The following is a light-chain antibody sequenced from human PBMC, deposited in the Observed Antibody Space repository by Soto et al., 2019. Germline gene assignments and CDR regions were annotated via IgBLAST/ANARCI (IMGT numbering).Light chain of an antibody. CDR1: HDINSY. J-gene: IGKJ1*01. V-gene: IGKV1-9*01. CDR3: QQLMIYPRT. Sequence: DIQLTQSPSFLSASVGDRVTITCRASHDINSYLAWYQQSPGKAPKLLIYAASTLHNAVPSRFSGGGSGTDFSLTISSLQPEDFTTYDCQQLMIYPRTFGQGTTVEF. CDR2: AAS.